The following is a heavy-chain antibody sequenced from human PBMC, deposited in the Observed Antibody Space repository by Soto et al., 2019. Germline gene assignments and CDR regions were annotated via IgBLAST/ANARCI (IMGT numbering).Heavy chain of an antibody. D-gene: IGHD3-16*01. CDR1: GGSISSYY. Sequence: SETLSLTCTVSGGSISSYYWSWIRQPPGKGLEWIGYIYYSGSTNYNPSLKSRVTISVDTSKNQFSLKLSSVTAADTAVYYCARHYTQAGYYYYYMDVWGKGTTVTVSS. V-gene: IGHV4-59*08. J-gene: IGHJ6*03. CDR3: ARHYTQAGYYYYYMDV. CDR2: IYYSGST.